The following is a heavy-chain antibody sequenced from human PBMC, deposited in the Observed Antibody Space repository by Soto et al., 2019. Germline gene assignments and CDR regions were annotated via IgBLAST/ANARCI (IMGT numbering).Heavy chain of an antibody. Sequence: SETLSLTCTVSSGSVSSSSYTWGWIRQPPGKGPEWIGSIYSSGSTNYNPSLKSRVTISVDTSKNQFSLKLSSVTAADTAVYYCARVSGIYYYGMDVWGQGTTVTVSS. V-gene: IGHV4-39*07. CDR3: ARVSGIYYYGMDV. J-gene: IGHJ6*02. CDR2: IYSSGST. CDR1: SGSVSSSSYT. D-gene: IGHD3-10*01.